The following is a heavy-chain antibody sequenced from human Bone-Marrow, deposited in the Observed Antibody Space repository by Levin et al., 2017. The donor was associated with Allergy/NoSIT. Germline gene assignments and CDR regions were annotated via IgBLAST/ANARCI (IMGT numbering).Heavy chain of an antibody. V-gene: IGHV3-23*01. J-gene: IGHJ4*02. CDR1: GFIFSNYA. CDR3: AKECYKISPVEY. D-gene: IGHD5-24*01. Sequence: QPGGSLRLSCAASGFIFSNYAMNWVRQAPGKGLEWVSSVNAGGGNTNYGESVKGRFTISRDNSKSTLYLQMNSLRAEDTAIYYCAKECYKISPVEYWGQGILVTVSS. CDR2: VNAGGGNT.